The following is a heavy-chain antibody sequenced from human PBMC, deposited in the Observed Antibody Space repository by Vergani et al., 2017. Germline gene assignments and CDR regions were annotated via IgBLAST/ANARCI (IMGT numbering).Heavy chain of an antibody. CDR2: ISGSGGST. D-gene: IGHD6-19*01. J-gene: IGHJ4*02. CDR3: AKXGAVAGTSGMGFDY. V-gene: IGHV3-23*01. CDR1: GFTFSSYA. Sequence: EVQLLESGGGLVQPGGSLRLSCAASGFTFSSYAMSWVRQAPGKGLEWVSAISGSGGSTYYADSVKGRFTISRDNSKNTLYLQMNSLRAEDTAVYYCAKXGAVAGTSGMGFDYWGQGTLVTVSS.